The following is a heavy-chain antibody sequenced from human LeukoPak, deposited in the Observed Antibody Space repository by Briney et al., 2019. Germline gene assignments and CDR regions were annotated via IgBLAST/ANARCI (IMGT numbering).Heavy chain of an antibody. J-gene: IGHJ4*02. D-gene: IGHD2-15*01. V-gene: IGHV4-38-2*02. CDR2: IYHSGST. CDR3: AREIGYCSGGTCYFGY. Sequence: SETLSLTCTVSGYSISSGYYWGWIRQPPGKGLEWIGSIYHSGSTYYNPSLKSRVTISVDTSKNQFSLNLSSVTAADTAVYYCAREIGYCSGGTCYFGYWGQGTLVTVSS. CDR1: GYSISSGYY.